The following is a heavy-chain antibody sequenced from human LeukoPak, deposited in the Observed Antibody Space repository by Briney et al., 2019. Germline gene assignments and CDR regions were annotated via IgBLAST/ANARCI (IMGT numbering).Heavy chain of an antibody. CDR1: GGSISSYY. Sequence: PSETLSLTCTVSGGSISSYYWSWIRQPPGKGLEWIGYIYYSGSTYYNPSLKSRVTMSVDTSKNQFSLKLSSVTAADTAVYYCARVPSGAGGAMVNFDYWGQGTLVTVSS. CDR3: ARVPSGAGGAMVNFDY. D-gene: IGHD5-18*01. J-gene: IGHJ4*02. V-gene: IGHV4-59*06. CDR2: IYYSGST.